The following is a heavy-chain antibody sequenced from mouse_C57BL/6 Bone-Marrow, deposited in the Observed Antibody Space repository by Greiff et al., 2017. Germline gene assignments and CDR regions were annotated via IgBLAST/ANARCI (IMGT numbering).Heavy chain of an antibody. Sequence: QVQLKQPGAELVMPGASVKLSCKASGYTFPSYWMHWVKQRPGQGLEWIGEIDPSDSYTNYNQKFKGKSTLTVDKSSSTAYMQLSSLTSEDSAVYYCAREGLLRSYWYFDVWGTGTTVTVSS. CDR1: GYTFPSYW. J-gene: IGHJ1*03. V-gene: IGHV1-69*01. CDR2: IDPSDSYT. CDR3: AREGLLRSYWYFDV. D-gene: IGHD1-1*01.